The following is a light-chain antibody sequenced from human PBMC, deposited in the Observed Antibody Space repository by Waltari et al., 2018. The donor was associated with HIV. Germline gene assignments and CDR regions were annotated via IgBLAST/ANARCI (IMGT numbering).Light chain of an antibody. CDR2: EVS. CDR1: SSDLGLYNF. J-gene: IGLJ2*01. CDR3: FSYAGNNYLL. V-gene: IGLV2-8*01. Sequence: QSALTQPPSASGSPGQSVTISCAGTSSDLGLYNFVSWYQHHPGKAPKLLISEVSRRPSGVPDRFSGSKSGNTASLTVSGLQAEDEAAYYCFSYAGNNYLLCGGGTKLTVL.